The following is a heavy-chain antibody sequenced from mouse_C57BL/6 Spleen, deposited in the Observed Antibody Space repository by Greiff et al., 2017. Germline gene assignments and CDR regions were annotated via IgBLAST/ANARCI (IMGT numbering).Heavy chain of an antibody. V-gene: IGHV2-6*03. J-gene: IGHJ4*01. CDR2: IWSDGST. CDR1: GFSLTSYG. D-gene: IGHD2-1*01. CDR3: ARSLDYGRYYYAMDY. Sequence: QVQLQQSGPGLVAPSQSLSITCTVSGFSLTSYGVHWVRQPPGKGLEWLVVIWSDGSTTYNSALNSRLSISKDNSKSQVFLKMNSLQTDDTAMYYCARSLDYGRYYYAMDYWGQGTSVTVSS.